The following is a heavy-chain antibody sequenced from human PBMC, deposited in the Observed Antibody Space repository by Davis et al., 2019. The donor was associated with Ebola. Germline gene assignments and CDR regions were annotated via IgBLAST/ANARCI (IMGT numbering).Heavy chain of an antibody. CDR3: ARHHRWAFDY. CDR1: GFTFSSYA. Sequence: GASLKISCSASGFTFSSYAMHWVRQAPGKGLEWLANINQEGTEKYYVDSVKGRFTISRDNAKNSLFLEMNFLRGEDTAVYYCARHHRWAFDYWGQGTLVTVSA. CDR2: INQEGTEK. V-gene: IGHV3-7*01. D-gene: IGHD5-24*01. J-gene: IGHJ4*02.